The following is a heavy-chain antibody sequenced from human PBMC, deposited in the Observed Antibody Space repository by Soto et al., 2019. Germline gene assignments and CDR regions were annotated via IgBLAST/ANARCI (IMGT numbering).Heavy chain of an antibody. CDR1: GFTFSSYG. CDR2: ISYDGSNK. V-gene: IGHV3-30*18. CDR3: AKDHEQQLTGVY. D-gene: IGHD6-13*01. J-gene: IGHJ4*02. Sequence: QVQLVESGGGVVQPGRSLRLSCAASGFTFSSYGMHWVRQAPGKGLEWVAVISYDGSNKYYADSVKGRFTISRDNSKNTLYLQRNSLRAGDTAVYYCAKDHEQQLTGVYWGQGALVTVSS.